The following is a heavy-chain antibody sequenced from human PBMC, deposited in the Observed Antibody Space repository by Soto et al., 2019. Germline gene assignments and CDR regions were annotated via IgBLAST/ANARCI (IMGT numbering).Heavy chain of an antibody. CDR1: EFTFGTSW. J-gene: IGHJ5*02. D-gene: IGHD6-19*01. V-gene: IGHV3-7*05. CDR3: TAGSGWESDT. CDR2: IKQDGGEK. Sequence: DVQLVESGGGLVQPGGSLRLSCAVSEFTFGTSWMTWVRQGPGKGLEWVANIKQDGGEKHYLESVRGRFSTSRDNAKKSLYLEMNSLRAEDTAVYYCTAGSGWESDTWGQGTLVTVSS.